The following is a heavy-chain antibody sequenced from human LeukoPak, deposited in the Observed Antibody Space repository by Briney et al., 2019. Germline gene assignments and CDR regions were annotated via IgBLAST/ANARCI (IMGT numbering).Heavy chain of an antibody. V-gene: IGHV4-39*01. J-gene: IGHJ4*02. CDR2: IYYSGCT. CDR3: ARHSGIGMAQLYFDY. CDR1: GGSISSSSYY. Sequence: SETLSLTCTVSGGSISSSSYYWGWIRQPPGKGLEWIGCIYYSGCTYYNPSHKSRVTISVDTSKNQFSLSLSSVTAADTAVYHCARHSGIGMAQLYFDYWGQGTLVTVSS. D-gene: IGHD1-26*01.